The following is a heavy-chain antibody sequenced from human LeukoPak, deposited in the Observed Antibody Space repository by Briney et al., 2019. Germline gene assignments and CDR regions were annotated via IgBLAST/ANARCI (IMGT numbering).Heavy chain of an antibody. CDR3: AKGSWYVSFDY. D-gene: IGHD6-13*01. J-gene: IGHJ4*02. V-gene: IGHV3-23*01. CDR2: NSGSGGST. CDR1: GLTFSSYA. Sequence: GGSLRLSCAASGLTFSSYAMSWVRQAPGKGLEWVSANSGSGGSTYYADSVKGRFTISRDNSKNTLYLQMNSLRAEDTAVYYCAKGSWYVSFDYWGQGTLVTVSS.